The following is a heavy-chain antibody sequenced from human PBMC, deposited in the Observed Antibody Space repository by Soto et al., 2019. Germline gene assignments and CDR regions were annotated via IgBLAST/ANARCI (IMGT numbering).Heavy chain of an antibody. CDR3: AIADSSTWNYIWFDP. D-gene: IGHD6-13*01. J-gene: IGHJ5*02. V-gene: IGHV1-8*01. CDR1: GYTFTSYD. Sequence: QVQLVQSGAEVKKPGASVKVSCKASGYTFTSYDINWVRQATGQGLEWMGWINPNSGNTVYAQKFQGRVTMTRNTSISTADMELSSLRSEDSAVYYCAIADSSTWNYIWFDPWGQGTLGTVSS. CDR2: INPNSGNT.